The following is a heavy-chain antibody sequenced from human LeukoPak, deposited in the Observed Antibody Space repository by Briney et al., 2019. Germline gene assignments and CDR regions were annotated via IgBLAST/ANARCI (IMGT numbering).Heavy chain of an antibody. D-gene: IGHD2-21*01. CDR1: GGSISSSIYY. CDR3: ARDFKYKNGIPGAF. J-gene: IGHJ3*01. Sequence: KPSETLSLTCIVSGGSISSSIYYWAWVRQPPGKGLEWIGTVFYNGATQYSPSLRSRVTISIDTSTNQFSLKLTSVTAADTALYYGARDFKYKNGIPGAFGGQGTVATV. V-gene: IGHV4-39*07. CDR2: VFYNGAT.